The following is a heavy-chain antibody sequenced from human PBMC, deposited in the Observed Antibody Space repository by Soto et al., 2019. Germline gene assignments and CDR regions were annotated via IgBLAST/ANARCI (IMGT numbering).Heavy chain of an antibody. CDR1: GFTFSSYS. J-gene: IGHJ3*02. CDR2: ISSSSSTI. Sequence: PGGSLRLSCAASGFTFSSYSMNWVRQAPGKGLEWVSYISSSSSTIYYADSVKGRFTISRDNAKNSLYLQMNSLRAEDTAVYYCASSYYDWAYDAFDIWGQGTMVTVSS. CDR3: ASSYYDWAYDAFDI. V-gene: IGHV3-48*01. D-gene: IGHD3-22*01.